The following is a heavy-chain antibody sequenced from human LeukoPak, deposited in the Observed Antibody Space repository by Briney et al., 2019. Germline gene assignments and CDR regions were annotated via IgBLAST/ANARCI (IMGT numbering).Heavy chain of an antibody. Sequence: PGESLKISCQGSGYSFTKYWIGWVRQMPGKGLEWMGVIYPGDSDTRYSPSFQGQVTISADKSISTAYLQWSSLKASDTAMYYCARFGRVGRSTGPDYYFDYWGQGTLVTVSS. D-gene: IGHD2-15*01. V-gene: IGHV5-51*01. CDR2: IYPGDSDT. CDR1: GYSFTKYW. J-gene: IGHJ4*02. CDR3: ARFGRVGRSTGPDYYFDY.